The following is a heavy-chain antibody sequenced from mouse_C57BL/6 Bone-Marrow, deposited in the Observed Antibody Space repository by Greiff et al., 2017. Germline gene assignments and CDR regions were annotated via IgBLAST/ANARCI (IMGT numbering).Heavy chain of an antibody. CDR1: GYTFTSYD. CDR3: ARERYEYDVGFAY. D-gene: IGHD2-4*01. Sequence: QVQLQQSGPELVKPGASVKLSCKASGYTFTSYDINWVKQRPGQGLEWIGWIYPRDGSTKYNENFKGKATLTVDTSSSTAYMELHSLTSEDSAVYFLARERYEYDVGFAYWGQGTLVTVSA. V-gene: IGHV1-85*01. J-gene: IGHJ3*01. CDR2: IYPRDGST.